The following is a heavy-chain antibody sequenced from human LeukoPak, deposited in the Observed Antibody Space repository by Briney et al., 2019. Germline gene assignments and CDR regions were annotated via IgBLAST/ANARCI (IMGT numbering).Heavy chain of an antibody. J-gene: IGHJ4*02. V-gene: IGHV3-23*01. CDR3: ARVVYDFWSAYDY. D-gene: IGHD3-3*01. Sequence: GGSLRLSCAVSGFIFSNCAMNWVRQAPGKGLEWVSAISGSDGSTYYADSVKGRFTISRDNSKNTLYLQMNSLRAEDTALYYCARVVYDFWSAYDYWGQGTLVTVSS. CDR1: GFIFSNCA. CDR2: ISGSDGST.